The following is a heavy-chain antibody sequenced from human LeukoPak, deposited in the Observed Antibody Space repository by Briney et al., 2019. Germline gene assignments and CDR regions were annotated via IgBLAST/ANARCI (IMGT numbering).Heavy chain of an antibody. CDR3: ARQRGIAAAGFGDWFDP. V-gene: IGHV4-39*01. J-gene: IGHJ5*02. D-gene: IGHD6-13*01. CDR2: IYYSGST. Sequence: SETLSLTCTVSGGSISSSSYYWGWIRQPPGKGLEWIGSIYYSGSTYYNPSLKSRVTISVDTSKNQFSLKLSSVTAADTAVYYCARQRGIAAAGFGDWFDPWGQGTLVTVSS. CDR1: GGSISSSSYY.